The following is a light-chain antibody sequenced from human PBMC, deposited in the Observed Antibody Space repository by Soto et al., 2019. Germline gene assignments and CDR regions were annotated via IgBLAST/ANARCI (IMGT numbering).Light chain of an antibody. Sequence: DLQMTQSPSSLSASVGDRVTITCRASQSISNYLSWYQQKPGEAPKVLIYGASSLQSGVPSRFSGSGSETDFTLTISSLQPEDFATYYYQQSYSTPWTFGQGTKVEIK. CDR1: QSISNY. CDR2: GAS. CDR3: QQSYSTPWT. J-gene: IGKJ1*01. V-gene: IGKV1-39*01.